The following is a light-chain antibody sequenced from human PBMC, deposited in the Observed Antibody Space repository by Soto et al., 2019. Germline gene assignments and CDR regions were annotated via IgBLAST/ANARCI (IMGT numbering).Light chain of an antibody. V-gene: IGKV1-27*01. CDR2: AAS. Sequence: DIRMTQTPPSLSASVGDRVTITCRASQDIGNYLAWYQHKPGKLPKLLIYAASTLQSGVPSRFSGSGSGTDFTLSISSLQPEDVATYYCQKYDSAPLFSFGPGTRVDVK. CDR1: QDIGNY. J-gene: IGKJ3*01. CDR3: QKYDSAPLFS.